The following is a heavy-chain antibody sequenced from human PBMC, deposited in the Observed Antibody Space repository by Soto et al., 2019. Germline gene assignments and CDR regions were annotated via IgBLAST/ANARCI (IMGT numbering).Heavy chain of an antibody. D-gene: IGHD3-16*01. Sequence: ETMDLTRAVYGGTFSGYYWSWIRQPPGKGLEWIGEINHSGNTNYNPSLKSRATISVETSKNQFSLKVNSVTAADTAVYYCARVGGQRVLDYWGQGTLVTVSS. CDR3: ARVGGQRVLDY. CDR2: INHSGNT. CDR1: GGTFSGYY. J-gene: IGHJ4*02. V-gene: IGHV4-34*01.